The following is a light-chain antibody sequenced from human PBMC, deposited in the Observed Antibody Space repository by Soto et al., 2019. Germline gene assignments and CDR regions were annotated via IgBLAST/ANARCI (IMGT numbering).Light chain of an antibody. CDR3: QQYSSFPWT. V-gene: IGKV1-5*03. CDR1: QSIDSW. J-gene: IGKJ1*01. Sequence: DIQMTQSPSTRSAFVGERVTITCRASQSIDSWLAWYQQKAGKAPKLLIYKTSNLQSGVPSRFSGSGFGTEFTLTISSLQPDDFATYYCQQYSSFPWTFGQGTKVDIK. CDR2: KTS.